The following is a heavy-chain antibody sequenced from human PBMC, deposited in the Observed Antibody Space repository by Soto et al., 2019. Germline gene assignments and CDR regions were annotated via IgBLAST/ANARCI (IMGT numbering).Heavy chain of an antibody. CDR1: GYTFTGYY. D-gene: IGHD4-4*01. V-gene: IGHV1-2*04. J-gene: IGHJ6*03. Sequence: GASVKVSCKASGYTFTGYYMHWVRQAPGQGLEWMGWINPNSGGTNYAQKFQGWVTMTRDTSISTAYMELSRLRSDDTAVYYCARGTVNTDYYYYYMDVWGKGTTVTVSS. CDR2: INPNSGGT. CDR3: ARGTVNTDYYYYYMDV.